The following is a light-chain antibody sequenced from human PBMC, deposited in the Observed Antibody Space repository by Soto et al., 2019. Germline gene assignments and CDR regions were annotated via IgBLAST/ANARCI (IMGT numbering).Light chain of an antibody. CDR2: DAS. V-gene: IGKV3-11*01. Sequence: EIVLTQSPATLSLSPGERATLSCRASQSVSSYLAWYQQKPGQAPRLLIYDASNRATGIPARFSGIGSGTDVTLTISCLEPEDFAVYYCQQRSNWPPKWTFGQGTKVEIK. CDR3: QQRSNWPPKWT. CDR1: QSVSSY. J-gene: IGKJ1*01.